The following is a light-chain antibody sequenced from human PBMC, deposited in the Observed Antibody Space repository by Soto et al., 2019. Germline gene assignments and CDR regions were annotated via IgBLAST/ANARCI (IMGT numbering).Light chain of an antibody. CDR2: GAS. CDR1: QSVSSN. J-gene: IGKJ1*01. Sequence: EIVLTQSPATLSVSPGESATLSCRASQSVSSNLAWYQQKPGQAPRLLIYGASTRATGIPARFSGGGSGTEFTLTISSLQSEDFAEYHCQQYNNWPQTFGQGTKVDIK. CDR3: QQYNNWPQT. V-gene: IGKV3-15*01.